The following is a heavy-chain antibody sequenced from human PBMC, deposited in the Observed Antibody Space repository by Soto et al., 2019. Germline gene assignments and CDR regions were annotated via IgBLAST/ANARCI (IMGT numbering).Heavy chain of an antibody. J-gene: IGHJ6*03. CDR1: GFTFTSAA. CDR3: AATVTSYYYYYMDV. D-gene: IGHD4-17*01. CDR2: IVVGSGNT. V-gene: IGHV1-58*02. Sequence: SVKVSCKASGFTFTSAAMQWVRQARGQRLEWIGWIVVGSGNTNYAQKFQERVTITRDMSTSTAYMELSSLRSEDTAVYYCAATVTSYYYYYMDVWGKGTTVTVSS.